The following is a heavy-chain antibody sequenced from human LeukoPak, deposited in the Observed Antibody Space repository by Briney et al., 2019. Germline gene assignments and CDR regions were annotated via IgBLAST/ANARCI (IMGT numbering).Heavy chain of an antibody. Sequence: PGRSLRLSCAPSGFTFRNYAMHWVRQAPGKGLEWVSTISGSGDSTYYADSVKGRFTISRDNSKNTLYLQMNSLRAEDTAVYYCAKSKQLAPWDYWGQGTLVTVSS. CDR3: AKSKQLAPWDY. D-gene: IGHD1-1*01. V-gene: IGHV3-23*01. CDR2: ISGSGDST. J-gene: IGHJ4*02. CDR1: GFTFRNYA.